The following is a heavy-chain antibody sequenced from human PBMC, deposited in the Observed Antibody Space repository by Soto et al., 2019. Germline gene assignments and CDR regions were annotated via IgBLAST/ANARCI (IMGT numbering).Heavy chain of an antibody. Sequence: QVQLVESGGGVVQPGRSLRLSCAASGFAFSSYAMHWVRQAPGKGLEWVAVISYDGSNKYYADSVKGRFTISRDNSKHTLYLQMNSPRAEDTAVYYCARDLSGSGDWGQGTLVTVSS. CDR2: ISYDGSNK. CDR1: GFAFSSYA. D-gene: IGHD3-10*01. V-gene: IGHV3-30-3*01. CDR3: ARDLSGSGD. J-gene: IGHJ4*02.